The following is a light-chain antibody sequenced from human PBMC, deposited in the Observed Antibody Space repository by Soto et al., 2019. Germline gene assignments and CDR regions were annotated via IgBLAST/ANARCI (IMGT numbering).Light chain of an antibody. CDR1: QAVNTR. CDR3: QQRQSWPPT. J-gene: IGKJ1*01. V-gene: IGKV3-11*01. CDR2: LAS. Sequence: EIVLTQSPATLSSSPGDRVTLSCRASQAVNTRLAWYQHRPGQAPRLLIYLASNRAPGVPARFSGSGSGTDFTITISDVEPADFAVYYCQQRQSWPPTFGQGT.